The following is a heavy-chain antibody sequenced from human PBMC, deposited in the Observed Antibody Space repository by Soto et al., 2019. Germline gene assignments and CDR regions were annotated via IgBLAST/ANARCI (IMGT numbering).Heavy chain of an antibody. D-gene: IGHD6-19*01. CDR3: VRELIPVLGSIRYFDP. CDR2: INTDGTSA. CDR1: GFTFSGYW. V-gene: IGHV3-74*01. J-gene: IGHJ5*02. Sequence: GGSLRLSCAASGFTFSGYWMHWVRQTPGMGLEWLSRINTDGTSAKYADSVRGRFSMSRVNADSTLYLQMNSLRDEDTGVYYCVRELIPVLGSIRYFDPWGQGTLVTVSS.